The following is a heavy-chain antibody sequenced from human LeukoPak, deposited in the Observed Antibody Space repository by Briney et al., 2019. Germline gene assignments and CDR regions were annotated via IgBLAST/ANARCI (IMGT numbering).Heavy chain of an antibody. CDR2: INWNGGST. CDR3: ARLIGPYSSSSGDY. D-gene: IGHD6-6*01. Sequence: GGSLRLSCAASGFTFDDYGMSWVRQAPGKGLEWVSGINWNGGSTGYADSVKGRFTISRDNAKNSLYLQMNSLRAEDTALYYCARLIGPYSSSSGDYWGQGTLVTVSS. CDR1: GFTFDDYG. V-gene: IGHV3-20*04. J-gene: IGHJ4*02.